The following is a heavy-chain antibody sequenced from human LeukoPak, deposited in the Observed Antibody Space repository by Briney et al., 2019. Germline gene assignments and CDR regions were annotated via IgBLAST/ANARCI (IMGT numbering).Heavy chain of an antibody. V-gene: IGHV5-51*01. CDR1: GYSFTSYW. CDR2: IYPGDSDT. D-gene: IGHD3-22*01. Sequence: GESLKISCKGSGYSFTSYWIGWVRQMPGKGLEWMGIIYPGDSDTRYSPSFQGQVTISADKSISTAYLQWSSLKASDTAMYYCARQVNYYDSSGSDYYMDVWGKGTTVTISS. J-gene: IGHJ6*03. CDR3: ARQVNYYDSSGSDYYMDV.